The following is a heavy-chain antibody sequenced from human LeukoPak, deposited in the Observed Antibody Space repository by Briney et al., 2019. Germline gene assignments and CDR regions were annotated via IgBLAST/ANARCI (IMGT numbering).Heavy chain of an antibody. V-gene: IGHV3-30*02. CDR1: GFTFTNSG. CDR2: TRYDGSNK. Sequence: PGGSLRLSCAASGFTFTNSGMHWVRQAPGKGLEWVAFTRYDGSNKYYADSVKGRFTISRDNSKNTLYLQMNSLRTVDTAIYYRAKDGDYYDSSGYYPDYWGQGSLVTVSS. CDR3: AKDGDYYDSSGYYPDY. D-gene: IGHD3-22*01. J-gene: IGHJ4*02.